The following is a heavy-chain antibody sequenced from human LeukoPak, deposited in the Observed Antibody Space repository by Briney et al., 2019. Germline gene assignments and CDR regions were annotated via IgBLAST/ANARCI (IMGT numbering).Heavy chain of an antibody. CDR2: IYYSGST. CDR1: GGSISSSSYY. Sequence: SETLSLTCTVSGGSISSSSYYWGWIRQPPGKGLEWIGSIYYSGSTNYNPSLKSRVTISVDTSKNQFSLKLSSVTAADTAVYYCARGVSPHDSSGYSHWGQGTLVTVSS. D-gene: IGHD3-22*01. CDR3: ARGVSPHDSSGYSH. V-gene: IGHV4-39*07. J-gene: IGHJ4*02.